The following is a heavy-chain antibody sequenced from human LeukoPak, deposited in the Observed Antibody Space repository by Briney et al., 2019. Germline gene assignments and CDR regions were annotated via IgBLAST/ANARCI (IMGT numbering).Heavy chain of an antibody. J-gene: IGHJ4*02. V-gene: IGHV1-69*13. CDR2: IIPIFGTA. CDR1: GGTFSSYD. Sequence: ASVKVSCKASGGTFSSYDISWVRQAPGQGLEWMGGIIPIFGTANYAQKFQGGVTITADESTSTAYMELSSLRSEDTAVYYCARFHISGDSFNYWGQGTLVTVSS. CDR3: ARFHISGDSFNY. D-gene: IGHD3-10*01.